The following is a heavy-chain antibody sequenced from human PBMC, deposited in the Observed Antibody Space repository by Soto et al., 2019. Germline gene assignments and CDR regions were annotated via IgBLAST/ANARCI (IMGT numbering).Heavy chain of an antibody. D-gene: IGHD1-1*01. J-gene: IGHJ6*02. CDR2: ISYEGSNT. CDR1: GFTFDTYG. Sequence: GGSLRLSCVASGFTFDTYGIHWVRQAPGKGLQWVALISYEGSNTYYADSVRGRFTISRDNSKNTLYLQMNTLRPEDTGLYYCARVTPGNNLYYFSGLDFWGQGTSGTVSS. V-gene: IGHV3-30-3*01. CDR3: ARVTPGNNLYYFSGLDF.